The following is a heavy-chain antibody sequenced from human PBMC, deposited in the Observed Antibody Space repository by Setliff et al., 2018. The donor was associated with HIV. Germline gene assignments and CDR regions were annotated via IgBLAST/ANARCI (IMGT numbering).Heavy chain of an antibody. Sequence: PGGSLRLSCAASGFTFSNFWMSWVRQAPGKGLEWVASLKQDGAVHYADSVRGRFTISRDNAGTTVYLQMNSLRAEDTAVYYCARDCAYVRCPFFDYWGQGTLVTVSS. CDR2: LKQDGAV. D-gene: IGHD3-16*01. CDR1: GFTFSNFW. CDR3: ARDCAYVRCPFFDY. J-gene: IGHJ4*02. V-gene: IGHV3-7*03.